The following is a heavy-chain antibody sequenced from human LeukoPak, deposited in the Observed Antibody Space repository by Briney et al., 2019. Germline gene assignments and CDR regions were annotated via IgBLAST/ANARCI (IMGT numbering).Heavy chain of an antibody. J-gene: IGHJ3*02. Sequence: SGPTLANPTQTLTPTCTFSGFSLTTSEVGVAWIRQPPGKALEWLPLIYWNDDKRNSRCLKSRITITRDTSTNQVVLTMTDMDAVDTATYYCVHRGYCSGGRCYNSGAFDIWGQGTMVTVSS. CDR1: GFSLTTSEVG. CDR2: IYWNDDK. D-gene: IGHD2-15*01. V-gene: IGHV2-5*01. CDR3: VHRGYCSGGRCYNSGAFDI.